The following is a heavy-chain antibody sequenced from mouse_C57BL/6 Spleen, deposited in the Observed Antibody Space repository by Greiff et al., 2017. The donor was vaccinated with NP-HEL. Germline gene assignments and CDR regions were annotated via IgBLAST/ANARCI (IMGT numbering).Heavy chain of an antibody. CDR1: GYAFTNYL. V-gene: IGHV1-54*01. J-gene: IGHJ2*01. D-gene: IGHD2-3*01. CDR2: INPGSGGT. CDR3: ARSLDGYYVHFDY. Sequence: VKLMESGAELVRPGTSVKVSCKASGYAFTNYLIEWVKQRPGQGLEWIGVINPGSGGTNYNEKFKGKATLTADKSSSTAYMQLSSLTSEDSAVYFCARSLDGYYVHFDYWGQGTTLTVSS.